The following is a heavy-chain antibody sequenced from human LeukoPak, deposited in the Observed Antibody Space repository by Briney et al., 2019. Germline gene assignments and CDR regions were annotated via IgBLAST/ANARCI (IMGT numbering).Heavy chain of an antibody. D-gene: IGHD3-16*01. J-gene: IGHJ3*01. CDR2: IGDAGT. CDR3: AKNLGPFDV. V-gene: IGHV3-23*01. CDR1: GFTFNDFA. Sequence: GGSLRLSCAASGFTFNDFAMTWVRQAPGKGLEWVSSIGDAGTYYADSVKGRFTTSRDNSKNMLYLQLNSLRAGDTAMYYCAKNLGPFDVRGQGTMVTVSS.